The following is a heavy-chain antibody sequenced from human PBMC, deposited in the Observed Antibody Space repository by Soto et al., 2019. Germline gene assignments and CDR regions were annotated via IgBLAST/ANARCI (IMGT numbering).Heavy chain of an antibody. D-gene: IGHD4-17*01. CDR3: AKPLPLRESY. CDR1: GFTFSSYG. CDR2: ISYDGSNK. V-gene: IGHV3-30*18. Sequence: QVQLVESGGGVVQPGRSLRLSCAASGFTFSSYGMHWVRQAPGKGLEWVAVISYDGSNKYYADSVKGRFTISRDNSKNTLYLQMNSLRAEDTAVYYCAKPLPLRESYWGQGTLVTVSS. J-gene: IGHJ4*02.